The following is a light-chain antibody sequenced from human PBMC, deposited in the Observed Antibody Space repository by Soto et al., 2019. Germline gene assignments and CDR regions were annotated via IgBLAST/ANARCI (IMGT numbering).Light chain of an antibody. Sequence: DIQMTQSPSTLSASVGDRVTITCRASHSISSWLAWYQQKPGKAPKLLIYDASSLESGVPSRFSGSGSGTEFTLAISSLQPDYFATYSCQQYNTYPYTFGQGTNLEIK. CDR2: DAS. J-gene: IGKJ2*01. V-gene: IGKV1-5*01. CDR3: QQYNTYPYT. CDR1: HSISSW.